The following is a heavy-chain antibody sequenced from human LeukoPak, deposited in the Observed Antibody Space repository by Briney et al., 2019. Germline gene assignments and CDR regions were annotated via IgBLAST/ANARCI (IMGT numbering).Heavy chain of an antibody. Sequence: GGSLRLSCVGSGFSLFSYSINWVRQAPGKGLEWVSSISGNTSYIYYADSVKGRFTISRDNAENSLYLQMNSLRAEDTAVYYCAREEMGGTTRSGALTCGQGTLVTVSS. CDR3: AREEMGGTTRSGALT. J-gene: IGHJ5*02. V-gene: IGHV3-21*01. CDR1: GFSLFSYS. D-gene: IGHD1-14*01. CDR2: ISGNTSYI.